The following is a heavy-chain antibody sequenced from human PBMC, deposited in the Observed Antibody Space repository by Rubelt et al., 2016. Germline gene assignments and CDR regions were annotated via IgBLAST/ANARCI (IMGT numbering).Heavy chain of an antibody. CDR3: VSDPRDGDYTLHS. CDR1: GFSFTSYA. J-gene: IGHJ4*02. D-gene: IGHD4-17*01. CDR2: ITGDGRT. Sequence: EVQLMASGGGLVQPGGSLRLYCSASGFSFTSYAMSWVRQAPGKGLQWVSTITGDGRTYYKDSVKGGFTVSRGNSKNTLYLQVDSLRAEDTAVYYCVSDPRDGDYTLHSWGQGTLVTVSS. V-gene: IGHV3-23*01.